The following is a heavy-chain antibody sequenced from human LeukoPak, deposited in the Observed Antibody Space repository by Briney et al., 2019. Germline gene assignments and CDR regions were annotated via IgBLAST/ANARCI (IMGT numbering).Heavy chain of an antibody. CDR1: GYTFTGYY. CDR3: ARGKGGSGSSAHYSY. V-gene: IGHV1-2*02. D-gene: IGHD3-10*01. J-gene: IGHJ4*02. CDR2: INPNSGGT. Sequence: ASVKVSCKASGYTFTGYYMHWVRQAPGQGLEWMGWINPNSGGTNYAQKFQGRVTMTRDTSISTAYMELSRLRSDDTAVYYCARGKGGSGSSAHYSYWGQGTLVTVSS.